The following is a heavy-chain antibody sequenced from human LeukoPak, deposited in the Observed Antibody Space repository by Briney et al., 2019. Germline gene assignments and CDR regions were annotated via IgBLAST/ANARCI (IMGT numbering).Heavy chain of an antibody. V-gene: IGHV3-30*01. J-gene: IGHJ4*02. Sequence: GRSLRLSCAASGFTFSSYAMYWVRQAPGKGLEWVALIAYDGSNKYYADSVKGRFTISRDNSKNTLYLQMNSLRAEDTAVYYCATGSSISSLTTFAYWGQGTLVTVSS. CDR2: IAYDGSNK. CDR3: ATGSSISSLTTFAY. CDR1: GFTFSSYA. D-gene: IGHD4/OR15-4a*01.